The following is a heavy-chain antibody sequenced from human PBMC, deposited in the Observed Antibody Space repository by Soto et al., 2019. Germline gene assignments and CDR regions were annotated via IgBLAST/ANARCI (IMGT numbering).Heavy chain of an antibody. CDR1: GYTFTSYA. Sequence: ASVKVSCKASGYTFTSYAMHWVRQAPGQRLEWMGWINAGNGNTKYSQKFQGRVTITRDTSASTAYMELSSLRSEDTAVYYCARATYSSILYNEHHSSCGTVVRGQGTTGTVSS. D-gene: IGHD6-19*01. J-gene: IGHJ6*02. CDR3: ARATYSSILYNEHHSSCGTVV. V-gene: IGHV1-3*01. CDR2: INAGNGNT.